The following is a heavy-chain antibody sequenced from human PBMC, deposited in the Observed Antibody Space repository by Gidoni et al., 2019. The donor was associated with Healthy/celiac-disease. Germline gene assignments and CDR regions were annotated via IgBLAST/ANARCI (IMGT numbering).Heavy chain of an antibody. Sequence: QVQLVQSGAEVKNPVSSVNVSCKASGCTFSSYAISWVRQAPGQGLEWMGGIIPIFGTANYEQKFQGRVTITADKSTSTAYMELSSLRSEDTAVYYCARARNPYYYYMDVWGKGTTVTVSS. CDR2: IIPIFGTA. CDR3: ARARNPYYYYMDV. V-gene: IGHV1-69*06. J-gene: IGHJ6*03. CDR1: GCTFSSYA.